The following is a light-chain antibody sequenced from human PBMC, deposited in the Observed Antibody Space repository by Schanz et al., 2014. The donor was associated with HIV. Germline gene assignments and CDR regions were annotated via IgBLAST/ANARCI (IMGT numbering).Light chain of an antibody. CDR3: SSYASSPTYV. V-gene: IGLV2-14*03. Sequence: QSALTQPASVSGSPGQSITISCTGTSGDIGAYNYVSWYPQHPGKAPTLIIYDVNNRPSGVSNRFSGSKSGSTASLTISGLQAEDEADYYCSSYASSPTYVFGTGTKVTVL. J-gene: IGLJ1*01. CDR2: DVN. CDR1: SGDIGAYNY.